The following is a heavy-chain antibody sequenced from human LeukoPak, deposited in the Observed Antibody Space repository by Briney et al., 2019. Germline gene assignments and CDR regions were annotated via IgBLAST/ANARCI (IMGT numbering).Heavy chain of an antibody. D-gene: IGHD3-9*01. V-gene: IGHV3-30*02. CDR2: IRCDGSNK. CDR3: AKRVEQWHDWLTFYYYYYGMDV. Sequence: GGSLRLSCAASGFTFSSYGMHWVRQAPGKGLEWVAFIRCDGSNKYYADSVKGRFTISRDNSKNTLYLQMNSLRAEDTAVYYCAKRVEQWHDWLTFYYYYYGMDVWGQGTTVTVSS. CDR1: GFTFSSYG. J-gene: IGHJ6*02.